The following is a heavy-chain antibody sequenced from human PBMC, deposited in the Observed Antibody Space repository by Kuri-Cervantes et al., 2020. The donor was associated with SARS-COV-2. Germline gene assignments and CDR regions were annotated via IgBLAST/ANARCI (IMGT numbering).Heavy chain of an antibody. D-gene: IGHD6-19*01. CDR2: IYYSGST. CDR3: ARESSGIAVPPEIENYYYYGMDV. J-gene: IGHJ6*02. V-gene: IGHV4-38-2*02. CDR1: GYSISSGYY. Sequence: SQTLSLTCAVSGYSISSGYYWGWIRQPPGKGLEWIGSIYYSGSTYYNPSLKSRVTISVDTSKNQFSLQLNSVTPEDTAVYYCARESSGIAVPPEIENYYYYGMDVWGQGTTVTVSS.